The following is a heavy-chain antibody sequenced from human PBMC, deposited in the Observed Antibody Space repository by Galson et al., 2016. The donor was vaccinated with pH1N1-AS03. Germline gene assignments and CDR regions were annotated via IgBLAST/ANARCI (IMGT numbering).Heavy chain of an antibody. CDR3: ARDIQELVRHHFDY. CDR2: ISSGTTI. V-gene: IGHV3-48*02. CDR1: GFTFSSHS. Sequence: SLRLSCAASGFTFSSHSMNWVRQAPGKGLEWVAYISSGTTIFYADSVKGRFTIYRDNAKTSLYLQMNSLRDEDKAVYYCARDIQELVRHHFDYWGQGTVVTVSS. D-gene: IGHD6-13*01. J-gene: IGHJ4*02.